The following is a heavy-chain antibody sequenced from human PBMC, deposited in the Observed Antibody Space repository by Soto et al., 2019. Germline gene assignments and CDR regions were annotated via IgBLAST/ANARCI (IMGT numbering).Heavy chain of an antibody. J-gene: IGHJ4*02. CDR1: GGTFSSYA. CDR3: ASGGGSGYDSPSMDFDY. V-gene: IGHV1-69*06. D-gene: IGHD5-12*01. CDR2: IIPIFGTA. Sequence: APVKVSCKASGGTFSSYAISWVRQAPGQGLEWMGGIIPIFGTANYAQKFQGRVTITADKSTSTAYMELSSLRSEDTAVYYCASGGGSGYDSPSMDFDYWGQGSLVTVAS.